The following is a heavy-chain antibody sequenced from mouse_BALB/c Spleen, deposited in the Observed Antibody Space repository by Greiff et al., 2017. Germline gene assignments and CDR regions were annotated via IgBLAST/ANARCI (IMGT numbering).Heavy chain of an antibody. Sequence: QVQLQQSAAELARPGASVKMSCKASGYTFTSYTMHWVKQRPGQGLEWIGYINPSSGYTEYNQKFKDKTTLTADKSSSTAYMQLSSLTSEDSAVYYCARSDGTTGYYAMDYWGQGTSVTVSS. D-gene: IGHD2-3*01. J-gene: IGHJ4*01. CDR3: ARSDGTTGYYAMDY. CDR2: INPSSGYT. V-gene: IGHV1-4*02. CDR1: GYTFTSYT.